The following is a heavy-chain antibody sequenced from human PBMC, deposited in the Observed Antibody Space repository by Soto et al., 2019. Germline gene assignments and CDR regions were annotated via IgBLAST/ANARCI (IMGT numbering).Heavy chain of an antibody. CDR3: AALSSVFMLFVSATSEILNLSLEMVHRTFTLSPDNVLPRRRQHQPTCSNPVHVFLWNQH. CDR2: ISAYNGNT. Sequence: ASVKVSCKASGYTFTSYGISWVRQAPGQGLEWMGWISAYNGNTNYAQKLQGRVTMTTDTSTSTAYMELRSLRSDDTAVYYCAALSSVFMLFVSATSEILNLSLEMVHRTFTLSPDNVLPRRRQHQPTCSNPVHVFLWNQH. V-gene: IGHV1-18*01. D-gene: IGHD2-2*01. J-gene: IGHJ1*01. CDR1: GYTFTSYG.